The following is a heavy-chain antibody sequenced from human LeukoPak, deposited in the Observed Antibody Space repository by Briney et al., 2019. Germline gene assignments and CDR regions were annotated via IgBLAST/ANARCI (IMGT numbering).Heavy chain of an antibody. D-gene: IGHD1-26*01. J-gene: IGHJ4*02. V-gene: IGHV3-21*06. Sequence: PGGSLRLSCTASGFLFSSHSMNWVRQAPGEGLQWVSSIGNSVNYIYYADSVKGRFTISRDDAKNPLYLQMDSLRAEDTALYYCARVPSGTYPSFYFDHWGQGSLVTVSS. CDR1: GFLFSSHS. CDR2: IGNSVNYI. CDR3: ARVPSGTYPSFYFDH.